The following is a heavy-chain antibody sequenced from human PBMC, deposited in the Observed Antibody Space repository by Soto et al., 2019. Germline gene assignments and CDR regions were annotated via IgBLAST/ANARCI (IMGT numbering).Heavy chain of an antibody. J-gene: IGHJ4*02. V-gene: IGHV4-30-2*01. Sequence: PSETLSLTCAVSGGSISSGGYSWSWIRQPPGKGLEWIGYIYHSGSTYYNPSLKSRVTISVDTSKNQFSLKLSSVTAADTAVYYCMLGSGWKDFDYWGQGTLVTLSS. CDR1: GGSISSGGYS. CDR2: IYHSGST. CDR3: MLGSGWKDFDY. D-gene: IGHD3-22*01.